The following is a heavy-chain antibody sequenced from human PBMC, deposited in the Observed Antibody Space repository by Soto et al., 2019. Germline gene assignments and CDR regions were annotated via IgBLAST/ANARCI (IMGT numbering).Heavy chain of an antibody. CDR3: AHRLRFTIASLGNWFDP. J-gene: IGHJ5*02. D-gene: IGHD3-16*01. CDR2: IYSDDNK. V-gene: IGHV2-5*02. Sequence: QITLKESGPTLVKPTQTLTLTCTFSGFSLSSSGVGVGWFRQSPGKALEWLALIYSDDNKRYSPSLKSRLTITKDTSRNLVVLRMTNMDPVDTATYYCAHRLRFTIASLGNWFDPWGQGTLVTVSS. CDR1: GFSLSSSGVG.